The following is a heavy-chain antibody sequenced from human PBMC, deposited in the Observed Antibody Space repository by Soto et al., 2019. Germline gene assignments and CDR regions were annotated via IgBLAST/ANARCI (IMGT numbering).Heavy chain of an antibody. V-gene: IGHV4-59*01. J-gene: IGHJ5*02. CDR1: GGSISSYY. Sequence: SETLSLTCTVSGGSISSYYWNWIRQPPGKGLEWIGYISYSGTTNYNPSLKSRVTISLDTSKNQFSLKLGSMTAADTAVYYCARAEEVLSWFDPWGQGALVTVSS. D-gene: IGHD1-1*01. CDR2: ISYSGTT. CDR3: ARAEEVLSWFDP.